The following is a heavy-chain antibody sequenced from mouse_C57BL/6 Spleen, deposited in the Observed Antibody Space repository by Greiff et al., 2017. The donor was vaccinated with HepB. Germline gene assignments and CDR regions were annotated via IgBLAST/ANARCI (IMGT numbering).Heavy chain of an antibody. V-gene: IGHV1-50*01. Sequence: VQLQQPGAELVKPGASVKLSCKASGYTFTSYWMQWVKQRPGQGLEWIGGIDPSDSYTNYNQKFKGKATLTVDTSSSTAYMQLSSLTSEGSAVYYCARSITSFDYWGKGTTLTVSS. CDR3: ARSITSFDY. J-gene: IGHJ2*01. CDR1: GYTFTSYW. D-gene: IGHD1-2*01. CDR2: IDPSDSYT.